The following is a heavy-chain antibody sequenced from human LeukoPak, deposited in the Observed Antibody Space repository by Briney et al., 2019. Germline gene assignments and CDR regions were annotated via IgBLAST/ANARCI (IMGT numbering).Heavy chain of an antibody. CDR1: GYTFTGYY. CDR3: ASYSSGSYYTGDFDY. D-gene: IGHD3-10*01. Sequence: ASVKVSCKASGYTFTGYYMHWVRQAPGQGLEWMGWINPNSGGTNYAQKFQGKVTMTRDTSISTAYMELSRLRSDDTAVYYCASYSSGSYYTGDFDYWGQGTLVTVSS. J-gene: IGHJ4*02. V-gene: IGHV1-2*02. CDR2: INPNSGGT.